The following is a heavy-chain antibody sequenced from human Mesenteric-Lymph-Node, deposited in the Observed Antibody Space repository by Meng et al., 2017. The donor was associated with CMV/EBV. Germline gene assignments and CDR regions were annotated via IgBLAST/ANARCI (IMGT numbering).Heavy chain of an antibody. CDR1: GFTFSSYG. CDR2: VRGSGVNT. D-gene: IGHD2-2*01. Sequence: GGSLRPSCVASGFTFSSYGMSWVRQVPGKGLGWVSGVRGSGVNTYHADSVGGRFTISRDNSKNTLYLQMNSLRVEDTALYYCAKEGGPTLGFCGSTSCYYFDYWGQGTLVTVSS. J-gene: IGHJ4*02. V-gene: IGHV3-23*01. CDR3: AKEGGPTLGFCGSTSCYYFDY.